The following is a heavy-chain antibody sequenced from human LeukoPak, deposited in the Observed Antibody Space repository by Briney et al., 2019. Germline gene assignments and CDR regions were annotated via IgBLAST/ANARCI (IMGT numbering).Heavy chain of an antibody. Sequence: SVKVSCQASVGTFSSYAISWVRQAPGPGLEWMGGNIPIFGTANYAQKFQGRVTITADKSTSTAYMELSSLRAEDTAVYYCARDSDDILTGYYSGSAEYYYYYGMDVWGKGTTVTVSS. CDR1: VGTFSSYA. D-gene: IGHD3-9*01. CDR2: NIPIFGTA. CDR3: ARDSDDILTGYYSGSAEYYYYYGMDV. V-gene: IGHV1-69*06. J-gene: IGHJ6*04.